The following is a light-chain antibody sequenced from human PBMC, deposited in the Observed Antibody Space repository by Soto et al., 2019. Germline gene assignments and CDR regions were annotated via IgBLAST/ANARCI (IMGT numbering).Light chain of an antibody. CDR2: AAS. CDR3: HRSYSTLRT. Sequence: DIQMTQSPSYRSASVGDRVTIACRASQSISSHLNWYQQKPGKAPKLLIYAASRLETWVPSRFSDSGSGTDFTLTISSLQPEDFATYYCHRSYSTLRTFGQGTKVEIK. V-gene: IGKV1-39*01. J-gene: IGKJ1*01. CDR1: QSISSH.